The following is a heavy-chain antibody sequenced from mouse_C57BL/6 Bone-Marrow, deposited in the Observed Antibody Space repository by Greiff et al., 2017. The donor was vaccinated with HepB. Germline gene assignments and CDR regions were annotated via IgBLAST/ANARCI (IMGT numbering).Heavy chain of an antibody. Sequence: VKLQQPGAELVMPGASVKLSCKASGYTFTSYWMHWVKQRPGQGLEWIGEIDPSDSYTNYNQKFKGKSTLTVDKSSSTAYMQLSSLTSEDSAVYYCARDDYEGLFDYWGQGTTLTVSS. J-gene: IGHJ2*01. CDR2: IDPSDSYT. V-gene: IGHV1-69*01. D-gene: IGHD2-4*01. CDR1: GYTFTSYW. CDR3: ARDDYEGLFDY.